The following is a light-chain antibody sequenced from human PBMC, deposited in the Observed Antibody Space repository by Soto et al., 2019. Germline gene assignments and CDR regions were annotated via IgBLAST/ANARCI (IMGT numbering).Light chain of an antibody. J-gene: IGKJ5*01. Sequence: EIVMTQSPATLSVSPGERATVSCRASQSVRSNLAWYQQKPGQAPRLLIYGASGRATGIPDRFSGSGSRTDFTLIISRLEPEDFAVYYCQQYNNWPITFGQGTRLEI. CDR1: QSVRSN. CDR2: GAS. V-gene: IGKV3D-15*01. CDR3: QQYNNWPIT.